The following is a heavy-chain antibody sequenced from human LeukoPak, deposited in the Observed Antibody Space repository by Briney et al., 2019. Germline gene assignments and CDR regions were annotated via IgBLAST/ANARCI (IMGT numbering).Heavy chain of an antibody. V-gene: IGHV1-24*01. CDR1: GYTLTELS. J-gene: IGHJ3*02. D-gene: IGHD1-7*01. CDR2: FDPEDGET. CDR3: ATGLTGTTEGAFDI. Sequence: ASVKVSCKVSGYTLTELSMHWVRQAPGKGLEWMGGFDPEDGETIYAQKFQGRVTMTEDTSTDTAYMELSSLRSEDTAVYYCATGLTGTTEGAFDIWGQGTMVTVSS.